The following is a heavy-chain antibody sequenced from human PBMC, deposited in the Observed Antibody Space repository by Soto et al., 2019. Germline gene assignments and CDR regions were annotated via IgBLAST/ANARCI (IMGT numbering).Heavy chain of an antibody. Sequence: QVQLVQSGAEVKKPGSSVKVSCKASGGTFSSYAISWVRQAPGQGLEWMGGIIPIFGTANYAQKFQGRVTIPAAESTSTAYMELSSLRSEDTAVYYCARGGTGAKYPLPPEPSNNWFDPWGQGTLVTVSS. D-gene: IGHD2-2*01. CDR2: IIPIFGTA. V-gene: IGHV1-69*12. J-gene: IGHJ5*02. CDR1: GGTFSSYA. CDR3: ARGGTGAKYPLPPEPSNNWFDP.